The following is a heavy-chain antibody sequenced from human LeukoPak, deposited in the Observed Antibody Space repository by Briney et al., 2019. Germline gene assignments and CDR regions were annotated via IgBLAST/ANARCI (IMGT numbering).Heavy chain of an antibody. J-gene: IGHJ6*03. Sequence: ASVRVSCKASGYTFTSYGFTWVRQARGQGLEWMGWVSAYNGDTSYAQQFQGSVTMTTDTSPSTAYMELRNLRSDVTAVYYYVRGGITTYMDVWGKGTTVTVSS. CDR3: VRGGITTYMDV. D-gene: IGHD3-10*01. CDR2: VSAYNGDT. CDR1: GYTFTSYG. V-gene: IGHV1-18*01.